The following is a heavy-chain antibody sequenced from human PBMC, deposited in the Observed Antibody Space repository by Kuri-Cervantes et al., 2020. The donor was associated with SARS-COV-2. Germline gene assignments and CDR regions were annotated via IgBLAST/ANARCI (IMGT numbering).Heavy chain of an antibody. D-gene: IGHD6-19*01. CDR3: ARVEYSSGWEPDY. CDR1: GFTFSSYS. J-gene: IGHJ4*02. CDR2: ISSSSSTI. Sequence: GESLKISCAASGFTFSSYSMNWVRQAPGKGLEWVSYISSSSSTIYYADSVKGRFTISRDNAKNSLYLQMNSLRDEDTAVYYCARVEYSSGWEPDYRGQGTLVTV. V-gene: IGHV3-48*02.